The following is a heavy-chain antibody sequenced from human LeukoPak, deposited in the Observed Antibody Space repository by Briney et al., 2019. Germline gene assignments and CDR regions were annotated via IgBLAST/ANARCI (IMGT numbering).Heavy chain of an antibody. D-gene: IGHD6-19*01. CDR3: TRGRGWAPDY. J-gene: IGHJ4*02. CDR2: IRSRAYGGTT. V-gene: IGHV3-49*03. Sequence: GGSLRLSCTASGFTFGDFAVSWFRQAPGKGLEWVGVIRSRAYGGTTEDAAAVKGRFTISRDDSKSIAYLQMNSLKTEDTAVYYCTRGRGWAPDYWGQGTLVTVSS. CDR1: GFTFGDFA.